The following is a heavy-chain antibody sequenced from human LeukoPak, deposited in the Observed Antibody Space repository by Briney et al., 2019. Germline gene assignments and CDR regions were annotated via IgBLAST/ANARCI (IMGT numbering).Heavy chain of an antibody. CDR3: ARTPQGDNYFDY. D-gene: IGHD3-9*01. CDR1: GGSINNYY. J-gene: IGHJ4*02. V-gene: IGHV4-4*07. CDR2: IYSSGKT. Sequence: SETLSLTCTVSGGSINNYYWTWVRQPAGKGLEWIGRIYSSGKTNYNPSLKSRVTMSVDTSNNQLSLMMTSVTAADTAVFYCARTPQGDNYFDYWGQGHLVTVSS.